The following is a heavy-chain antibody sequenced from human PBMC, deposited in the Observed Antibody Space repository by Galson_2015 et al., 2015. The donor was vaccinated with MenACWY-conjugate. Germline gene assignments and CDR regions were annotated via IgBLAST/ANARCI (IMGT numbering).Heavy chain of an antibody. CDR2: ISYSGST. D-gene: IGHD2-8*02. V-gene: IGHV4-39*07. CDR3: ARVLGAFDI. J-gene: IGHJ3*02. Sequence: SETLSLTCNVSGGSISSTNYYWGWIRQSPGRGLEWIGSISYSGSTYYTPSLQSRVTMSVDTSKNQFSLKLTSVTAADTAVYYCARVLGAFDIWGQGTMVTVSS. CDR1: GGSISSTNYY.